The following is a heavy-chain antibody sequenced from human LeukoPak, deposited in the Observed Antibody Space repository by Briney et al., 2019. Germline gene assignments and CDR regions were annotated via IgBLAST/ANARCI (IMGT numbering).Heavy chain of an antibody. CDR1: GFVFSTYG. V-gene: IGHV3-33*01. CDR3: ARDDDYDDHNSFDM. J-gene: IGHJ3*02. D-gene: IGHD4-17*01. Sequence: GGSLRLSCAASGFVFSTYGMHWVRQAPGKGLEWVAVIWSHGNTKKYADSVTGRFTISRDNSKNTLYLEMNTLRAEDTAMYYCARDDDYDDHNSFDMWGQGTMATVSS. CDR2: IWSHGNTK.